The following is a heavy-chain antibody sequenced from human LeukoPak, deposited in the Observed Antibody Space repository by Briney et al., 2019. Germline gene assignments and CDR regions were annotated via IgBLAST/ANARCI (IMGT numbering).Heavy chain of an antibody. Sequence: SVKVSCKASGGTFSSYAISWVRQAPGQGLEWMGRIIPILGIANYAQKFQGRVTITADKSTSTAYMELSSLRSEDTAVYYCARAPASDYYFDYWGQGTLVTVSS. V-gene: IGHV1-69*04. CDR1: GGTFSSYA. CDR2: IIPILGIA. D-gene: IGHD2-21*01. CDR3: ARAPASDYYFDY. J-gene: IGHJ4*02.